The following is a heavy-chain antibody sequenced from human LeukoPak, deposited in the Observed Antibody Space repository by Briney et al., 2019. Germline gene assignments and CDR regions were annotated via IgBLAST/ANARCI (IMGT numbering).Heavy chain of an antibody. CDR1: GFTFSSYW. D-gene: IGHD3-22*01. V-gene: IGHV3-7*01. Sequence: HPGGSLRLSCAASGFTFSSYWMSWVRQAPGKGLEWVANIKQDGSEKYYVDSVKGRFTISRDNAKASLYLQMNSLRGVDTAVYYCAREPVVGYYESSSDAFDIWGQGTMVTVSS. CDR2: IKQDGSEK. J-gene: IGHJ3*02. CDR3: AREPVVGYYESSSDAFDI.